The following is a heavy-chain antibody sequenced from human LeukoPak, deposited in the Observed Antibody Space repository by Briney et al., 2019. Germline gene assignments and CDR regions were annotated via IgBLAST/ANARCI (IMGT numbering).Heavy chain of an antibody. CDR2: ISAYNGNT. CDR3: ATEVVRYFNWSLDY. J-gene: IGHJ4*02. V-gene: IGHV1-18*01. D-gene: IGHD3-9*01. CDR1: GYTFTSYG. Sequence: GASVKVSCKASGYTFTSYGISWVRQAPGQGLEWMGWISAYNGNTNYAQKLQGRVTMTTDTSTSTAYMELRSLRSDDTAVYYCATEVVRYFNWSLDYWGQGTLATVSS.